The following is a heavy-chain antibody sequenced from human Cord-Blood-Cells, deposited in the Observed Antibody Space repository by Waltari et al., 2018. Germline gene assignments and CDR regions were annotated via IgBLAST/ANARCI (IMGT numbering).Heavy chain of an antibody. D-gene: IGHD7-27*01. Sequence: QVQLQESGPGLVKPSQTLSLTCTFSGGSISSGGYYWSWIRQHPGKGLEWIGYPYFSGSTYHNTSLKSRVTIALDTSKNHFSLKLSSVTAADTAVYYCARDLRTGDEAYYYYGMDVWGQGTTVTVSS. CDR1: GGSISSGGYY. CDR2: PYFSGST. V-gene: IGHV4-31*03. J-gene: IGHJ6*02. CDR3: ARDLRTGDEAYYYYGMDV.